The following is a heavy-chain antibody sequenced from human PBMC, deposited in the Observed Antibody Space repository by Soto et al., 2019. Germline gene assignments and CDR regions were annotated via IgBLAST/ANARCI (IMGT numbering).Heavy chain of an antibody. Sequence: HVQLVQSGAEVKKPGASVKVSCKASGYTFTSYFMQWVRQAPGQGLEWVGIINPSDGTTSYAQKFQDRVTMTRATSTSPSYMELKRLKFDDTAVYYCETGTQQRKGWACDEWGQGPLVTGSS. CDR2: INPSDGTT. J-gene: IGHJ4*02. CDR3: ETGTQQRKGWACDE. V-gene: IGHV1-46*01. CDR1: GYTFTSYF. D-gene: IGHD1-1*01.